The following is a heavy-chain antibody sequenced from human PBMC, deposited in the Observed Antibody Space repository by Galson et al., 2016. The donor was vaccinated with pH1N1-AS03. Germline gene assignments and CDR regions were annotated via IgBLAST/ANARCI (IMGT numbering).Heavy chain of an antibody. V-gene: IGHV3-30*02. D-gene: IGHD2-15*01. Sequence: SLRLSCAASGFTFPGYGMHWVRQAPGKGLEWVAFIQYDESYKNYAGSVRGRFTISRDISRSTLFLQMNGLRIDDTAVYFCVKEDGLGGQRDYWGRGTLVTVSS. CDR2: IQYDESYK. CDR3: VKEDGLGGQRDY. CDR1: GFTFPGYG. J-gene: IGHJ4*02.